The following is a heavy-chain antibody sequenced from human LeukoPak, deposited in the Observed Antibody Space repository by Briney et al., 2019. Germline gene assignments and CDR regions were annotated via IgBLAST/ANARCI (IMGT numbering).Heavy chain of an antibody. V-gene: IGHV3-7*01. CDR1: GFTFSSYW. CDR3: ARDQGIVGANPFDY. D-gene: IGHD1-26*01. CDR2: IKQDGSEK. J-gene: IGHJ4*02. Sequence: GGSLRPSCAASGFTFSSYWMSWVRQAPGKGLEWVANIKQDGSEKYYVDSVKGRFTISRDNAKNSLYLQMNSLRAEDTAVYYCARDQGIVGANPFDYWGQGTLVTVSS.